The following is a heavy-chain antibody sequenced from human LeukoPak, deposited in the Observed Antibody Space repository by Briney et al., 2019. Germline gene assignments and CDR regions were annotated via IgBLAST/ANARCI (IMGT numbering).Heavy chain of an antibody. CDR2: IGISSGNT. Sequence: GGSLRLSCAASGITFSDYSMNWVRQAPGKGLEWISYIGISSGNTKYADSVKGRFTISGDNAKNSLYLQMNSLRVEDTAVYYCARDHNYAFDNWGQGTLVTVSS. CDR3: ARDHNYAFDN. CDR1: GITFSDYS. D-gene: IGHD1-1*01. J-gene: IGHJ4*02. V-gene: IGHV3-48*04.